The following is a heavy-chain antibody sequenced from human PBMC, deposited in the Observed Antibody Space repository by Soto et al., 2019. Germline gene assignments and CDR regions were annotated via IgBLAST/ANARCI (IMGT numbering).Heavy chain of an antibody. J-gene: IGHJ4*02. CDR1: GFTFSSYW. D-gene: IGHD2-15*01. Sequence: PGGSLRPSCAASGFTFSSYWMSWVRQAPGKGLEWVANIKQDGSEKYNVASVKGRFTLSRDNAKNSLYLQMNSLSAEDTAVYYCARSQDYYYFDYWGQGTPVTVCS. V-gene: IGHV3-7*03. CDR3: ARSQDYYYFDY. CDR2: IKQDGSEK.